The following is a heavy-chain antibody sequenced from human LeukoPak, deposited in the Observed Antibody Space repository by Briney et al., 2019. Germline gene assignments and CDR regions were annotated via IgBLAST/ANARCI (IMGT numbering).Heavy chain of an antibody. Sequence: GGSLRLSCAASGFTFSSYDMHWVRQATGKGLEWVSAIGTAGDTYYPGSVKGRFTISRENAKNSLYLQMNSLRAGDTAAYYCARGLWGSAYDAFDIWGQGTMVTVSS. V-gene: IGHV3-13*01. CDR2: IGTAGDT. D-gene: IGHD3-16*01. J-gene: IGHJ3*02. CDR3: ARGLWGSAYDAFDI. CDR1: GFTFSSYD.